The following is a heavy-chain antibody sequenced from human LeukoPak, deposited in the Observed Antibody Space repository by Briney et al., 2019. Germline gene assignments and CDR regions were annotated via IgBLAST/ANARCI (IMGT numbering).Heavy chain of an antibody. D-gene: IGHD6-13*01. CDR2: IYHSGST. V-gene: IGHV4-38-2*02. J-gene: IGHJ4*02. CDR3: ARRGYSSSLYYFDY. CDR1: GYSISSGYY. Sequence: SETLSLTCTVSGYSISSGYYWGWIRQPPGKGLEWIGSIYHSGSTYYNPSLKSRVTISVDTSKNQFSLKLSSVTAADTAVYYCARRGYSSSLYYFDYWGQGTLVTVSS.